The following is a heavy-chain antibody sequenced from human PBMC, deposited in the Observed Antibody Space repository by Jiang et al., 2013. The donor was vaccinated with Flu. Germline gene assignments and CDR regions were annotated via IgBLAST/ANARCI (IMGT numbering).Heavy chain of an antibody. Sequence: LLKPSETLSLTCTVSGAYISTYYWSWIRQPPGKGLEWLGYIYYSGITNYNPSLKSRVTMSVDTSKNQFSLKLSSVTAADTAVYYCATQAYVSRQFDYWGQGILVTVSS. V-gene: IGHV4-59*01. CDR2: IYYSGIT. J-gene: IGHJ4*02. D-gene: IGHD3-10*02. CDR3: ATQAYVSRQFDY. CDR1: GAYISTYY.